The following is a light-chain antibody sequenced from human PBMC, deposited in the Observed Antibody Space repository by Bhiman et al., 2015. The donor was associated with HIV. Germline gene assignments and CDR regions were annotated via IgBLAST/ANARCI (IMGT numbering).Light chain of an antibody. CDR1: SSDVGGYNH. J-gene: IGLJ3*02. CDR3: AAWDDSLSGGV. V-gene: IGLV2-14*01. Sequence: QSALTQPASVSGSPGQSITISCTGTSSDVGGYNHVSWYQQHPGTAPKLMIYDVSLRPSGVPDRFSGSKSGTSASLAISGLQAEDEADYYCAAWDDSLSGGVFGGGTKLTVL. CDR2: DVS.